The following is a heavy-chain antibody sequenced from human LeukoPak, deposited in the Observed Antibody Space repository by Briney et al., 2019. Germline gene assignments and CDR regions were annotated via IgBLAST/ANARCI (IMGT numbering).Heavy chain of an antibody. V-gene: IGHV4-59*01. CDR3: ARSNRDYDFWSGYLGAFDI. D-gene: IGHD3-3*01. Sequence: SETLSLTCTVSGGSISSYYWSWIRQPPGKGLEWIGYIYYSGSTNYNPSLKSRVTISVDTSKNQFSLKLSSVTAADTAVYYCARSNRDYDFWSGYLGAFDIWGQGTMVTVSS. CDR1: GGSISSYY. J-gene: IGHJ3*02. CDR2: IYYSGST.